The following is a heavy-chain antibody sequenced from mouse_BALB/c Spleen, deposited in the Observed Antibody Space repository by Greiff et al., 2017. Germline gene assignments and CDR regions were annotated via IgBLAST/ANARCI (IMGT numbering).Heavy chain of an antibody. CDR2: ISDGGSYT. V-gene: IGHV5-4*02. Sequence: VQLQQSGGGLVKPGGSLKLSCAASGFTFSDYYMYWVRQTPEKRLEWVATISDGGSYTYYPDSVKGRFTISRDNAKNNLYLQMSSLKSEDTAMYYCARGHYYGCDYWGQGTTLTVSS. CDR1: GFTFSDYY. CDR3: ARGHYYGCDY. D-gene: IGHD1-2*01. J-gene: IGHJ2*01.